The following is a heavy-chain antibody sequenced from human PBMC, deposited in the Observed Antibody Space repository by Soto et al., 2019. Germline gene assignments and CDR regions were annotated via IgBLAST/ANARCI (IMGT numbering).Heavy chain of an antibody. CDR1: GDSITSYC. V-gene: IGHV4-59*08. Sequence: SETLSLTCTVSGDSITSYCWSWIRQPPGKGLDWIGQICYSGSTTYNPSLKSRVTISVDTSKNQFSLKLSSVTAADTAVYYCARHLPGRVSGHGYRGQGTLVTGSS. D-gene: IGHD1-1*01. CDR3: ARHLPGRVSGHGY. CDR2: ICYSGST. J-gene: IGHJ4*02.